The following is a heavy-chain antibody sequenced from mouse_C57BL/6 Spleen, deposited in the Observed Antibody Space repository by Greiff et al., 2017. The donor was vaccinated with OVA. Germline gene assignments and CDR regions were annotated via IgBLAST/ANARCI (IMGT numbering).Heavy chain of an antibody. J-gene: IGHJ4*01. CDR3: ARRGDDYDSYAMDY. D-gene: IGHD2-4*01. Sequence: VQLQQSGPVLVKPGASVKMSCKASGYTFTDYYMNWVKQSHGKSLEWIGVINPYNGGTSYNQKFKGKATLTVDKSSSTAYMERNSLTSEDSAVYYCARRGDDYDSYAMDYWGQGTSVTVSS. CDR1: GYTFTDYY. V-gene: IGHV1-19*01. CDR2: INPYNGGT.